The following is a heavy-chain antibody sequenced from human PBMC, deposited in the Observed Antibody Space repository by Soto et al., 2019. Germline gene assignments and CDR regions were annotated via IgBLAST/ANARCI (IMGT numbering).Heavy chain of an antibody. CDR1: GYTFTSYA. CDR3: ATPAVAGTYYYYGMDV. D-gene: IGHD6-19*01. V-gene: IGHV1-3*01. CDR2: INAGNGNT. Sequence: QVQLVQSGAEVKKPGASVKVSCKASGYTFTSYAMHWVRQAPGQRLEWMGWINAGNGNTKYSQKFQGSVTITRDTSASTAYMELSSLRSEDTAVYYCATPAVAGTYYYYGMDVWGQGTTVTVSS. J-gene: IGHJ6*02.